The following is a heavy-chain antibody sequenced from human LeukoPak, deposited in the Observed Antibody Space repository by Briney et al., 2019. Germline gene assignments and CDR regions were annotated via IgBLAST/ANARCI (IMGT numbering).Heavy chain of an antibody. CDR3: ARDLSYYDILTGYYPHYFDY. CDR1: GFTFSSYS. V-gene: IGHV3-21*01. J-gene: IGHJ4*02. D-gene: IGHD3-9*01. CDR2: ISSSSSYI. Sequence: GGSLRLSCAASGFTFSSYSMDWVRQAPGKGLEWVSSISSSSSYIYYADSVKGRFTISRDNAKNSLYLQMNSLRAEDAAVYYCARDLSYYDILTGYYPHYFDYWGQGTLVTVSS.